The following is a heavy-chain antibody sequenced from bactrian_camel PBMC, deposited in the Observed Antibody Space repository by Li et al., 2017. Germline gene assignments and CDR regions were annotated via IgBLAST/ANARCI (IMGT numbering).Heavy chain of an antibody. CDR1: DSMNC. D-gene: IGHD6*01. J-gene: IGHJ4*01. CDR2: IESDGST. Sequence: LVESGGGSVQAGGSLRLSCIASDSMNCMGWFRQIPDKEREAVAGIESDGSTSYADSVKGRFTISRGNAENTLYLQMNSLKTEDTAVYYCATYLRKHWVVATVDWAYWGQGTQVTVS. V-gene: IGHV3S53*01. CDR3: ATYLRKHWVVATVDWAY.